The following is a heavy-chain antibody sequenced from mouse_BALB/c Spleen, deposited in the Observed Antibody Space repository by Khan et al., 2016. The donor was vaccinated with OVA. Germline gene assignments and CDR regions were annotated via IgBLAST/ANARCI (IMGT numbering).Heavy chain of an antibody. CDR2: IYYSGTV. Sequence: EVKLQESGPGLVKPSQTVSLTCTVTGISITSGNYRWSWIRQFPGNKLEWIGNIYYSGTVTYIPSLTSRTTITRDTSKNQFFLEMNSMTAEDTATYYCARDYGSLYWYFDVWGAGTTVTVSS. D-gene: IGHD1-1*01. CDR3: ARDYGSLYWYFDV. CDR1: GISITSGNYR. V-gene: IGHV3-5*02. J-gene: IGHJ1*01.